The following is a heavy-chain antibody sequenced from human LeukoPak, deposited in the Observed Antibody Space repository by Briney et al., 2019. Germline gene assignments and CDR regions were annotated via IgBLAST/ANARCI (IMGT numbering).Heavy chain of an antibody. CDR3: AKTGGSGSSPYNYYYMDV. Sequence: GGSLRLSCEASGFTFTTYSMTWVRQAPGKGLEWVSIISSGSSAIFSADALKGRFTISRDNSKNTLYLQMNSLSAEDTAVYYCAKTGGSGSSPYNYYYMDVWGKGTTVTVSS. V-gene: IGHV3-21*04. D-gene: IGHD3-10*01. CDR1: GFTFTTYS. J-gene: IGHJ6*03. CDR2: ISSGSSAI.